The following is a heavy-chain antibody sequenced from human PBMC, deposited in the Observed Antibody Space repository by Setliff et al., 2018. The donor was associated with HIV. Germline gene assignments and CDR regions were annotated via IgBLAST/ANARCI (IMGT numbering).Heavy chain of an antibody. CDR2: INHSGST. V-gene: IGHV4-34*01. CDR1: GGSFSGYY. Sequence: SETLSLTCAVYGGSFSGYYWSWIRQSPGKGLEWIGEINHSGSTKYNPSLKSRVTISVDTSKNQFSLKLSSVTAADTAVYYCATLKMATIYRDFDYWGQGTLVTVSS. CDR3: ATLKMATIYRDFDY. J-gene: IGHJ4*02. D-gene: IGHD5-12*01.